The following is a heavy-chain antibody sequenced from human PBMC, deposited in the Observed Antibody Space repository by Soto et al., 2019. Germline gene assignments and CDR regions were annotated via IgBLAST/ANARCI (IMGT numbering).Heavy chain of an antibody. Sequence: SETPSLTCAICGESFSGYYWNWIRQSPGKGLEWIGQITHSGSSNYNPSLKSRLTISVDTSKNQFSLKLTSVTAAGTAVYYCARGVDSWGQGTLVTVSS. CDR1: GESFSGYY. J-gene: IGHJ4*02. V-gene: IGHV4-34*01. CDR3: ARGVDS. CDR2: ITHSGSS.